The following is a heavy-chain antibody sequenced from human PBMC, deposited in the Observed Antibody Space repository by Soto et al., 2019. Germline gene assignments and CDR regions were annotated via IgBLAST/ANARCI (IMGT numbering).Heavy chain of an antibody. Sequence: GVSLRLSFTASVFTLIGFPLRWFREAPGKGLEWVAYIRTVAYGETTEYAASVKDRFTISRDDSESIASLQMNSLKTEDTAVYYCTRAIRLSGDAFDIWGQGTMVTVSS. CDR3: TRAIRLSGDAFDI. CDR1: VFTLIGFP. J-gene: IGHJ3*02. V-gene: IGHV3-49*03. CDR2: IRTVAYGETT. D-gene: IGHD3-3*01.